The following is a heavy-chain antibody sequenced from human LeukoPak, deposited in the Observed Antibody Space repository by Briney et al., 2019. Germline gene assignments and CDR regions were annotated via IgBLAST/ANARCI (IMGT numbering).Heavy chain of an antibody. D-gene: IGHD4-11*01. CDR3: ARTDYSGSLDY. CDR1: GDSFSRYY. J-gene: IGHJ4*02. Sequence: SETLSLTCTVSGDSFSRYYRSWIRPPAGKGLEWIGRIYTSGSTNYNPSLKSRVTMSIDTSKNQFSLELNSVTAADTAVYYCARTDYSGSLDYWGQGTLATVSS. V-gene: IGHV4-4*07. CDR2: IYTSGST.